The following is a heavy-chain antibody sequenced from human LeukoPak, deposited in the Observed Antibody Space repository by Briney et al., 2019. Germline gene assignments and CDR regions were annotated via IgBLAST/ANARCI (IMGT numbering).Heavy chain of an antibody. Sequence: GGSLRLSCAASGFTFDDYGMSWVRQAAGKGLEWVSGINWNGGSTGYADSVKGRFTISRDNAKNTLYLQMNSLRAEDTAVYYCARDSFRGWSYYEGNWFGPWGQGTLVTVSS. J-gene: IGHJ5*02. CDR2: INWNGGST. CDR1: GFTFDDYG. D-gene: IGHD1-26*01. CDR3: ARDSFRGWSYYEGNWFGP. V-gene: IGHV3-20*04.